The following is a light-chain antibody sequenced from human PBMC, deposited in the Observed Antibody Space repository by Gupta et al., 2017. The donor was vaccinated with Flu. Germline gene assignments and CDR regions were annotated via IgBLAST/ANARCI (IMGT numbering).Light chain of an antibody. CDR2: DAS. J-gene: IGKJ2*01. CDR3: QQYDALPPT. CDR1: QDISNY. Sequence: DIQMTQSPSSLSASVGDRVTITCQASQDISNYLNWYQQKPGKAPKFIIYDASNLETGVPSRFSGSGSATNFTFTISSLQPEEFATYYCQQYDALPPTFGQGNKLEIK. V-gene: IGKV1-33*01.